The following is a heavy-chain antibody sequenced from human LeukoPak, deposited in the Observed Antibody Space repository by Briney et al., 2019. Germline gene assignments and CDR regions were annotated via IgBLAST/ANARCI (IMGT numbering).Heavy chain of an antibody. CDR2: INPNSGGT. D-gene: IGHD6-6*01. Sequence: GASVKVSCKASGYTFTGYYIHWVRQAPGQGLEWMGWINPNSGGTNYAQKFQGRVTMTRDTSISTAYMDLSRLRSDDTAVYYCARRAARPWDYYYYMDVWGKGTTVTVSS. CDR1: GYTFTGYY. CDR3: ARRAARPWDYYYYMDV. V-gene: IGHV1-2*02. J-gene: IGHJ6*03.